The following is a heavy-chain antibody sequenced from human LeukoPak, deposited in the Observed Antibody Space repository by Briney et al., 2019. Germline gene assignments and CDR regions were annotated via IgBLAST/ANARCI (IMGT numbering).Heavy chain of an antibody. CDR1: GFSFSRSW. Sequence: GRSLRLSCEASGFSFSRSWMSWVRQGPGKGLEWVATINRDGSEKYYVDSVKGRFTISRDNAKNSLYLQMNSLRAEDTALYYCAKATGSGWAYYGMDVWGQGTTVTVSS. CDR3: AKATGSGWAYYGMDV. J-gene: IGHJ6*02. V-gene: IGHV3-7*03. D-gene: IGHD6-19*01. CDR2: INRDGSEK.